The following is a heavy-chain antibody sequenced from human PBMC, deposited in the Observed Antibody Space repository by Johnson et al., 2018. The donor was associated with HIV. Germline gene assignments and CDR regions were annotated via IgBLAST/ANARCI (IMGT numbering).Heavy chain of an antibody. CDR2: MWYDGSNK. CDR1: GFTFSTYG. V-gene: IGHV3-33*01. D-gene: IGHD3/OR15-3a*01. Sequence: QVQLVESGGGVVQPGRSLRLSCAASGFTFSTYGMHWVRQAPGKGLEWVAVMWYDGSNKYYADSVKGRFTISRDNSKNTLYLQMNSLRAEDTAVYYCARDLGVDWSKGAFDMWGQGTMVTVSS. J-gene: IGHJ3*02. CDR3: ARDLGVDWSKGAFDM.